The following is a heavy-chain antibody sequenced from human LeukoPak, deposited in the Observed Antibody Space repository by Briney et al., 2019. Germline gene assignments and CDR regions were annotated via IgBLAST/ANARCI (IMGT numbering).Heavy chain of an antibody. J-gene: IGHJ3*02. V-gene: IGHV4-34*01. CDR2: INHSGST. CDR3: ARSNYVWGSYRPRQSDAFDI. CDR1: GGSFSGYY. D-gene: IGHD3-16*02. Sequence: SETLSLTCAVYGGSFSGYYWSWIRQPPGKGLEWIGEINHSGSTNYNPSLKSRVTMSVDTSKNQFSLKLSSVTAADTAVYYCARSNYVWGSYRPRQSDAFDIWGQGAMVTVSS.